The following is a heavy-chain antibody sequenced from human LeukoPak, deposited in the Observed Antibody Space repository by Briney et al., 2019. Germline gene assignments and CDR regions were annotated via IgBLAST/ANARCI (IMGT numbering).Heavy chain of an antibody. J-gene: IGHJ4*02. Sequence: GGSLRLSCAASGFTFSSYAMSWVRQAPGKGLEWVSAISGSGGSTYYADSVKGRFTISRDNSKNTLYLQMDSLRAEDTGVYYCAKDLSSGSRRAYWGQGTLVTVSS. CDR3: AKDLSSGSRRAY. CDR2: ISGSGGST. D-gene: IGHD6-19*01. V-gene: IGHV3-23*01. CDR1: GFTFSSYA.